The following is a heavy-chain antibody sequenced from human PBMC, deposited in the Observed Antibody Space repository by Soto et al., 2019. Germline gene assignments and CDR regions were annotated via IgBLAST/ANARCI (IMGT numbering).Heavy chain of an antibody. V-gene: IGHV3-64D*06. Sequence: PGGSLRLSCSASGFTFSSYAMHWVRQAPGKGLEYVSAISSNGGSAYYADSVKGRFTISRDNSKNTLYLQMSSLRAEDTAVYYCVKDRDTMIVVVTFDYWGQGTLVTVSS. CDR3: VKDRDTMIVVVTFDY. D-gene: IGHD3-22*01. CDR2: ISSNGGSA. J-gene: IGHJ4*02. CDR1: GFTFSSYA.